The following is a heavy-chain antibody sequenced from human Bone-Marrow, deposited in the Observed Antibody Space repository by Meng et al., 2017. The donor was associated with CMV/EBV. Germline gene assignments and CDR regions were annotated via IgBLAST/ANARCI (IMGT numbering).Heavy chain of an antibody. Sequence: VQCGSGVKSPGAQVKVPSKASGYTFTGDDMHWVRQAPGQGLEWMGWINPNGGGTNYAQKFQGRVTMTRDTSISTAYMELRRLGSDDTAVYYCARGGEWLEWGDFDYWGQGTPVTVSS. CDR1: GYTFTGDD. D-gene: IGHD6-19*01. V-gene: IGHV1-2*02. J-gene: IGHJ4*02. CDR3: ARGGEWLEWGDFDY. CDR2: INPNGGGT.